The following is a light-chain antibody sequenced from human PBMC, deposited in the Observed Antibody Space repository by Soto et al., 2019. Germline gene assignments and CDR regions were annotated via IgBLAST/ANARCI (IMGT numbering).Light chain of an antibody. Sequence: TQPPSASGSPGQSVTISCTGTSSDVGGYNYVSWYQQHPGKAPKLMIYDVSKRPSGVPDRFSGSKSGNTASLTISGLQAEDEADYYCCSYAGSYTFVFGTGTKVTVL. CDR1: SSDVGGYNY. V-gene: IGLV2-11*01. CDR3: CSYAGSYTFV. CDR2: DVS. J-gene: IGLJ1*01.